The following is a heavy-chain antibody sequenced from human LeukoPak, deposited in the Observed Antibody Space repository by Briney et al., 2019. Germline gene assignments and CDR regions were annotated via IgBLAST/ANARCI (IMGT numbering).Heavy chain of an antibody. J-gene: IGHJ4*02. V-gene: IGHV3-30*03. D-gene: IGHD5-18*01. CDR3: MTAAGYNFGQY. CDR2: TSYDGSNK. CDR1: GFTFSSYG. Sequence: PGGSLRLSCAASGFTFSSYGMHWVRQAPGKGLEWVAVTSYDGSNKYYADSVKGRFTISRDNSKNTLYLQMNSLRAEDTAIYYCMTAAGYNFGQYWGQGTLVTVSS.